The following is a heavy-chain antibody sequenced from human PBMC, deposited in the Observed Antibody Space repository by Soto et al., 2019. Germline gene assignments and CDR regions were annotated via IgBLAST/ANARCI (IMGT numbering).Heavy chain of an antibody. D-gene: IGHD2-2*01. V-gene: IGHV1-3*01. J-gene: IGHJ5*02. Sequence: QVRLVQSGAEVQKPGASVKVSCKASGYPFTNYPIQWVRQAPGQRLEWMGWIDGGSGNTKYSQKFQGRVTITRDSSASTAYMELSDLTSEDTAVYFCARDRYQLHPYASWGQGTLVTVSS. CDR1: GYPFTNYP. CDR3: ARDRYQLHPYAS. CDR2: IDGGSGNT.